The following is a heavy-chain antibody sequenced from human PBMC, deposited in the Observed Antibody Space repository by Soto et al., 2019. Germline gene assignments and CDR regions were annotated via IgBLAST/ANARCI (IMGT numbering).Heavy chain of an antibody. Sequence: PSETLSLTCTVSGGSISSSSYYWGWIRQPPGKGLEWIGSIYYSGSTYYNPSLKSRVTISVDTSKDQFSLKLSSVTAEDTAVYYRERLQYQTVLVVNAFDYWRPGHLVTVSS. CDR1: GGSISSSSYY. J-gene: IGHJ4*02. V-gene: IGHV4-39*01. CDR2: IYYSGST. D-gene: IGHD2-8*02. CDR3: ERLQYQTVLVVNAFDY.